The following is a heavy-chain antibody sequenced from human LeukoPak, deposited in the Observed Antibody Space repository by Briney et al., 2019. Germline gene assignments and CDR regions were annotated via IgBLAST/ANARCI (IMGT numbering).Heavy chain of an antibody. Sequence: SVKVSCKASGGTFSSYAISWVRQAPGQGLEWMGRIIPIFGIANYAQKFQGRVTITADKSTSTAYMELSSLRSEDTAVYYRARRYCGGDCYSPDYGMDVWGQGTTVTVSS. CDR1: GGTFSSYA. CDR3: ARRYCGGDCYSPDYGMDV. CDR2: IIPIFGIA. J-gene: IGHJ6*02. V-gene: IGHV1-69*04. D-gene: IGHD2-21*02.